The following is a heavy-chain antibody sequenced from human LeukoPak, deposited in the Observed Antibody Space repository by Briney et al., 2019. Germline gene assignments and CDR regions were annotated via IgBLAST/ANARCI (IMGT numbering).Heavy chain of an antibody. CDR1: RFTFSSYA. CDR2: ISGSGGST. J-gene: IGHJ5*02. CDR3: AKDRISSGWSNWFDP. Sequence: PAGSLRLSCAASRFTFSSYAMSWVRQAPGKGLELVSAISGSGGSTYYADSVKGRFTISRDNSKNTLYLQMNSLRAEDTAVYYCAKDRISSGWSNWFDPWGQGTLVTVSS. V-gene: IGHV3-23*01. D-gene: IGHD6-19*01.